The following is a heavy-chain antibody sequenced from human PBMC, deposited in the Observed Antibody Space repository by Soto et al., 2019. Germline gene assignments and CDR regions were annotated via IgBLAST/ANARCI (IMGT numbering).Heavy chain of an antibody. J-gene: IGHJ6*02. CDR3: AKNKLRYFDWYGMDV. D-gene: IGHD3-9*01. CDR2: ISGSGGST. Sequence: GGSLRLSCAASGFTFSSYAMSWVRQAPGKGLEWVSAISGSGGSTYYADSVKGRFTISRDNPKNTLYLQMNSLRAEDTAVYYCAKNKLRYFDWYGMDVWGHGTTVTVSS. V-gene: IGHV3-23*01. CDR1: GFTFSSYA.